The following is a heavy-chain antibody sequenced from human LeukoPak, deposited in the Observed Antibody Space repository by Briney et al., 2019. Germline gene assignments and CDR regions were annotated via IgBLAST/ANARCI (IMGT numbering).Heavy chain of an antibody. CDR2: IRFDGSYT. Sequence: PGGSLRLSCAASGFTFSTSGMHWVRQAPGKGLEWVAFIRFDGSYTYQTDTVKGRFTISRDNAKNSLYLQMNSLRAEDTAVYYCARVRDGYYFDYWGQGTLVTVSS. V-gene: IGHV3-30*02. CDR3: ARVRDGYYFDY. CDR1: GFTFSTSG. J-gene: IGHJ4*02. D-gene: IGHD5-24*01.